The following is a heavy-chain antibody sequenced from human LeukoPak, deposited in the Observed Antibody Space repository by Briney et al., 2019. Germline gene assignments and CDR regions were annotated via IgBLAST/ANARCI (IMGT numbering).Heavy chain of an antibody. D-gene: IGHD5-18*01. CDR1: GFTFSSYA. CDR2: ISGSGGST. V-gene: IGHV3-23*01. CDR3: AKERRVQLWILSPDPYPMDV. J-gene: IGHJ6*03. Sequence: PGGSLRLSCAASGFTFSSYAMSWVRQAPGKGLEWVSAISGSGGSTYYTDSVKGRFTISRDNSKNTLYLQMNSLRAEDTAVYYCAKERRVQLWILSPDPYPMDVWGKGTTVTVSS.